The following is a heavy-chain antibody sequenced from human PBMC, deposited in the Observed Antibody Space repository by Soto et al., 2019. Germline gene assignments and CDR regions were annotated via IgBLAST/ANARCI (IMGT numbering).Heavy chain of an antibody. Sequence: ASVKVSCKAYGYTFTSYGISWVRQAPGQGLEWMGWISAYNGNTNYAQKLQGRVTMTTDTSTSTAYMELRSLRSDDTAVYYCARVLRGYYGSGSYYNRNWFDPWGQGTLVTVSS. V-gene: IGHV1-18*01. CDR2: ISAYNGNT. CDR3: ARVLRGYYGSGSYYNRNWFDP. CDR1: GYTFTSYG. J-gene: IGHJ5*02. D-gene: IGHD3-10*01.